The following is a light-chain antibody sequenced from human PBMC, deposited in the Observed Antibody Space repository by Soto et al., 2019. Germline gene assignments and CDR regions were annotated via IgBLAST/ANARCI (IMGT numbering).Light chain of an antibody. V-gene: IGKV1-5*03. J-gene: IGKJ4*01. CDR1: QSISTW. Sequence: ILLPQSPSSLSASVGDRVTITGRASQSISTWLAWYQHKPGKAPKLLIYKTSNLESGVPSRFSGSGSGTVFSLTISSLQPDDFATYYCQQYKSFSLTFGGGTKVDI. CDR3: QQYKSFSLT. CDR2: KTS.